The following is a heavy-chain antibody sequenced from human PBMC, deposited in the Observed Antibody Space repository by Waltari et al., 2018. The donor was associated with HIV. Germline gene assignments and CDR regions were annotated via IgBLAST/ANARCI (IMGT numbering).Heavy chain of an antibody. V-gene: IGHV3-23*01. CDR1: KLTVNTYG. D-gene: IGHD3-3*01. CDR2: IDDREGFGGGS. J-gene: IGHJ4*02. CDR3: TKELKFWSNYGSDT. Sequence: VQLLESGGGLVQPGGSLKLSCEAQKLTVNTYGTKWFRRAPGKVLEWVSGIDDREGFGGGSFYADSVKGRFTIFRDKSKKTLFLQMNSLRVEDTAVYYCTKELKFWSNYGSDTWGQGTLVTVSS.